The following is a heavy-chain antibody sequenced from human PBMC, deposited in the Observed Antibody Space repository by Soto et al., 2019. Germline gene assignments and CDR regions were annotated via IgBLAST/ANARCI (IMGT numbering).Heavy chain of an antibody. J-gene: IGHJ4*02. CDR3: ARTAPGFGVVITPYFDY. Sequence: SLSPSCAASGFTFSSYEMNWVRQAPGKGLEWVSYISSSGSTIYYADSVKGRFTISRDNAKNSLYLQMNSLRAEDTAVYYCARTAPGFGVVITPYFDYWGLGTLVTVSS. V-gene: IGHV3-48*03. CDR2: ISSSGSTI. CDR1: GFTFSSYE. D-gene: IGHD3-3*01.